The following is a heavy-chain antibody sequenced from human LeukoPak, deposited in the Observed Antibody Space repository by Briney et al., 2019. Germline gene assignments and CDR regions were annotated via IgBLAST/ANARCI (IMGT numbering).Heavy chain of an antibody. Sequence: PGESLKISCKGSGYSFTSYWIGWVRQMPGKGLEWMGIIYPGDSDTRYSPSFQGQVTISADKSISTAYLQWSSLKASDTAMYYCAVPGYYYDSSGLWAFDIWGQGTMVTVSS. CDR2: IYPGDSDT. CDR3: AVPGYYYDSSGLWAFDI. D-gene: IGHD3-22*01. J-gene: IGHJ3*02. CDR1: GYSFTSYW. V-gene: IGHV5-51*01.